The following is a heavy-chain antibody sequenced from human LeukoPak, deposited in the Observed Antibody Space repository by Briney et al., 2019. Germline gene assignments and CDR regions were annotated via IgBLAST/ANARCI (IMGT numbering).Heavy chain of an antibody. V-gene: IGHV3-23*01. CDR3: AKDVTLIVVPYFDY. CDR2: ISGSGGST. J-gene: IGHJ4*02. CDR1: GFTFSSCA. Sequence: GGSLRLSCAASGFTFSSCAMSWVRQAPGKGLEWVSAISGSGGSTCYADSVKGRFTISRDNSKNTLYLQMNSLRAEDTAVYYCAKDVTLIVVPYFDYWGQGTLVTVSS. D-gene: IGHD2-21*01.